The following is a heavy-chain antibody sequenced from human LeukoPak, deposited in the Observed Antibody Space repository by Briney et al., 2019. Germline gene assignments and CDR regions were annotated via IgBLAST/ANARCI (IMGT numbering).Heavy chain of an antibody. CDR3: ARGRRIAAAGLYYFDY. CDR2: ISSSSSYI. Sequence: PGGSLRLSCAASGFTFSSYSMNWVRQAPGKGLEWVSSISSSSSYIYYADSVKGRSTISRDNAKSSLYLQMNSLRAEDTAVYYCARGRRIAAAGLYYFDYWGQGTLDTVSS. CDR1: GFTFSSYS. J-gene: IGHJ4*02. D-gene: IGHD6-13*01. V-gene: IGHV3-21*01.